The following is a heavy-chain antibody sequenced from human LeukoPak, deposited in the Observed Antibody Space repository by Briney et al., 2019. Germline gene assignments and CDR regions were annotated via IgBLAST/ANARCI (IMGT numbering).Heavy chain of an antibody. V-gene: IGHV4-39*02. Sequence: SETLSLTCTVSGDSVSSSNYYWAWLRQPPGKGLEWLGSFYPGGRPYYNPSLESRVTVAIDTSKNHFSLKLTSVTAADTAVYFCARRGLTAAAVWGQGTLVTVSS. J-gene: IGHJ4*02. D-gene: IGHD6-13*01. CDR2: FYPGGRP. CDR3: ARRGLTAAAV. CDR1: GDSVSSSNYY.